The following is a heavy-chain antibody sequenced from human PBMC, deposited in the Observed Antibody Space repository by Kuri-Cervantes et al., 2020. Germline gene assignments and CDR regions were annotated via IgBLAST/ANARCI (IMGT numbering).Heavy chain of an antibody. CDR2: TRNKANSYTT. D-gene: IGHD3-3*01. J-gene: IGHJ6*03. Sequence: GESLKISCVVSGFPISDHYIDWVRQAPGKGLEWVGRTRNKANSYTTEYAASVKGRFTISRDDSKSIAYLQMNSLKTEDTAVYYCTKDYDFWSGYYYYMDVWGKGTTVTVSS. V-gene: IGHV3-72*01. CDR1: GFPISDHY. CDR3: TKDYDFWSGYYYYMDV.